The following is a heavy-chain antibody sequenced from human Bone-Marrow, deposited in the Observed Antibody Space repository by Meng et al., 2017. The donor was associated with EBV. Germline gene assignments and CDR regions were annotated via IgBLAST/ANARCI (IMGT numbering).Heavy chain of an antibody. CDR2: IDYRGST. CDR3: VREAFGQSRAPYFDL. CDR1: GGSISSDGKF. Sequence: QVQLQESGPGLVKPSQALSLTCTVSGGSISSDGKFWTWIRQPPGKGLEWIGNIDYRGSTYYKPSLWGRLSISVDTSKNQFSMKLTSVTAADTAVYYCVREAFGQSRAPYFDLWGQGTLVNVSS. D-gene: IGHD3-10*01. J-gene: IGHJ4*02. V-gene: IGHV4-30-4*01.